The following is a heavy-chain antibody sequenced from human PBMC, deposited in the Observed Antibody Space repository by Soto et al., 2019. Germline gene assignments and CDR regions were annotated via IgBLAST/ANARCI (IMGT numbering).Heavy chain of an antibody. CDR2: IYHSGST. CDR1: SGSISSSNW. CDR3: ARVNKANYGDYVKYFDY. J-gene: IGHJ4*02. Sequence: TSETLSLTCAVSSGSISSSNWWSWVRQPPGKGLEWIGEIYHSGSTNYNPSLKSRVTISVDKSKNQFSLKLSSVTAADTAVYYCARVNKANYGDYVKYFDYWGQGTLVTVSS. V-gene: IGHV4-4*02. D-gene: IGHD4-17*01.